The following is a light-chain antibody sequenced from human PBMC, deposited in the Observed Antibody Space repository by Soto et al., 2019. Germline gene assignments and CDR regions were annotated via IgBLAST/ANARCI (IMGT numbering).Light chain of an antibody. Sequence: DIQMTQAPSTLSGSVGDRVTITWRASQTISSWLACHQQTPGTAPKLLIYKASTLKSGVPSRFSGSGSGTEFTLTISSLQPDDFATYYCQHYNSYSEAFGQGTKVDI. J-gene: IGKJ1*01. CDR1: QTISSW. CDR2: KAS. CDR3: QHYNSYSEA. V-gene: IGKV1-5*03.